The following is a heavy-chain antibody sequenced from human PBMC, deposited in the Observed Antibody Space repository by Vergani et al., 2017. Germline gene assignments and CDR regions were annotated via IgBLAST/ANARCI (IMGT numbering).Heavy chain of an antibody. CDR1: GGSISSSSYY. V-gene: IGHV4-39*01. J-gene: IGHJ4*02. D-gene: IGHD1/OR15-1a*01. Sequence: VQLQESGPGLVKPSETLSLTCTVSGGSISSSSYYWGWIRQPPGKGLEWIGSIYYSWSTYYNPSLKSRVTIPVDTSKNQFSLKLSSVTAADTAVYYCARNNDFDYWGQGTLVTVSS. CDR3: ARNNDFDY. CDR2: IYYSWST.